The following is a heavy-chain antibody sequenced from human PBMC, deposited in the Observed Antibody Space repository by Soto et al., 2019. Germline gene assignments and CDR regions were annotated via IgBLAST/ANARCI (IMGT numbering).Heavy chain of an antibody. CDR2: INPSGGST. J-gene: IGHJ3*02. CDR3: ARGLEKLWPPDAFDI. D-gene: IGHD5-18*01. V-gene: IGHV1-46*01. CDR1: GYTFTSYY. Sequence: RASVKVSCKASGYTFTSYYMHWVRQAPGQGLEWMGIINPSGGSTSYAQKFQGRVTMTRDTSTSTVYMELSSLRSEDTAVYYCARGLEKLWPPDAFDIWGQGTMVTVSS.